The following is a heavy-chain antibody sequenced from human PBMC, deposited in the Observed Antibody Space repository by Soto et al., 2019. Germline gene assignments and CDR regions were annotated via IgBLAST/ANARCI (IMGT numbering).Heavy chain of an antibody. V-gene: IGHV3-11*01. D-gene: IGHD1-1*01. Sequence: GESLKISCAASGFTFSDYYMSWIRQAPGKGLEWVSYISSSGSTIYYADSVKGRFTISRDNAKNSLYLQMNSLRAEDTAVYYCARDEGTGNPFGDFDYWGQGTLVTVSS. CDR3: ARDEGTGNPFGDFDY. J-gene: IGHJ4*02. CDR2: ISSSGSTI. CDR1: GFTFSDYY.